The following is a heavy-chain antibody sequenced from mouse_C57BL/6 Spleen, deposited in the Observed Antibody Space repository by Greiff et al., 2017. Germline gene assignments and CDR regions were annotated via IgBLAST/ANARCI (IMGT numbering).Heavy chain of an antibody. D-gene: IGHD1-1*01. V-gene: IGHV1-42*01. CDR1: GYSFTGYY. CDR2: INPSTGGT. Sequence: EVQLQQSGPELVKPGASVKISCKASGYSFTGYYMNWVKQSPEKSLEWIGEINPSTGGTTYNQKFKAKATLTVDKSSSTAYMQLKSLTSEDSAVYYCARNYYGSSYGYFDVWGTGTTVTVSS. CDR3: ARNYYGSSYGYFDV. J-gene: IGHJ1*03.